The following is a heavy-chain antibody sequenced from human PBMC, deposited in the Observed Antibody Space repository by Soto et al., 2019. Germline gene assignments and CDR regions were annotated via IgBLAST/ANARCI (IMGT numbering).Heavy chain of an antibody. CDR3: AKGGYSDSSGPRALEYFHN. Sequence: ASVKVSCKASVYTFSSYGIHWLRQTPGQGLEWMGWISAYSGNTNYVQNLQGRVTMTTDTSTNTAYMELRSLRSDDTAVYYCAKGGYSDSSGPRALEYFHNWGQGTIVTFYS. J-gene: IGHJ4*02. V-gene: IGHV1-18*01. D-gene: IGHD3-22*01. CDR1: VYTFSSYG. CDR2: ISAYSGNT.